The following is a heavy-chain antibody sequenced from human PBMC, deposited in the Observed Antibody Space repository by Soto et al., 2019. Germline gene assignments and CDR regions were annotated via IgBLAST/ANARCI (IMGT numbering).Heavy chain of an antibody. CDR2: ISYDGSNK. CDR3: ARDVEMATILDY. CDR1: GFTFSSYA. D-gene: IGHD5-12*01. Sequence: QVQLVESGGGVVQPGRSLRLSCAASGFTFSSYAMHWVRQAPGKGLEWVAVISYDGSNKYYADSVKGRFTIFRDNSKNTLYLQMNSLRAEDTAVYYCARDVEMATILDYWGQGTLVTVSS. J-gene: IGHJ4*02. V-gene: IGHV3-30-3*01.